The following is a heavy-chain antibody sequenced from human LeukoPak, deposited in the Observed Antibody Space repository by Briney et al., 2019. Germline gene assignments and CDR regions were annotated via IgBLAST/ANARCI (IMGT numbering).Heavy chain of an antibody. J-gene: IGHJ4*02. CDR3: AREGCSGGSCYFDY. Sequence: GGSLRLSCAASGFTFSSYSMTWVCQAPGKGLEWVSSISSSSSYIFYADSVKGRFTISRDNAKNSLYLQMNSLRAEDTAVYYCAREGCSGGSCYFDYWGQGTLVTVSS. D-gene: IGHD2-15*01. CDR2: ISSSSSYI. V-gene: IGHV3-21*01. CDR1: GFTFSSYS.